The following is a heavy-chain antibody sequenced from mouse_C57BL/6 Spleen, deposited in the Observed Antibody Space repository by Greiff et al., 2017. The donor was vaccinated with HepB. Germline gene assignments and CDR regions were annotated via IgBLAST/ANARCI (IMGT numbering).Heavy chain of an antibody. CDR1: GYTFTSYW. D-gene: IGHD2-4*01. CDR3: ARENDYDGYFDV. Sequence: VQLQQPGAELVQPGASVKMSCKASGYTFTSYWITWVKQRPGQGLEWIGDIYPGSGSTNYNEKFKSKATLTVDTSSSTAYMQLSSLTSEDSAVYYCARENDYDGYFDVWGPGTTVTVSS. CDR2: IYPGSGST. J-gene: IGHJ1*01. V-gene: IGHV1-55*01.